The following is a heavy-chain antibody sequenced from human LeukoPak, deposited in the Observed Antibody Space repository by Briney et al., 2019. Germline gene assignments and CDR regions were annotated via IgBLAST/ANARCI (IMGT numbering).Heavy chain of an antibody. CDR3: ARDYGPTYYYYYGMDV. CDR1: GFTFSSYG. V-gene: IGHV3-30*03. CDR2: ISYDGSNK. Sequence: GGSLRLSCAASGFTFSSYGMHWVRQAPGKGLEWVAVISYDGSNKYYADSVKGRFTISRDNAKNSLYLQMNSLRAEDTAVYYCARDYGPTYYYYYGMDVWGQGTTVTVSS. J-gene: IGHJ6*02. D-gene: IGHD4-17*01.